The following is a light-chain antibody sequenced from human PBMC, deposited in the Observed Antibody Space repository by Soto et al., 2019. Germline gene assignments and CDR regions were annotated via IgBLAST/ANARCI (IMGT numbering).Light chain of an antibody. Sequence: QSALTQPPSASGSPGQSVTISCTGTSSDVGDYKYVSWYQQHPGKAPKLMIYEVHKRPSGVPDRFSGSKSGNTASLAVSGLQAEDEADYCCSSYAGSNVIFGGGTKLTVL. CDR1: SSDVGDYKY. V-gene: IGLV2-8*01. CDR2: EVH. CDR3: SSYAGSNVI. J-gene: IGLJ2*01.